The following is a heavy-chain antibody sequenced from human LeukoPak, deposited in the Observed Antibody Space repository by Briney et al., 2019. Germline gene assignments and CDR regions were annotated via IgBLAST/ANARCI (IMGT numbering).Heavy chain of an antibody. V-gene: IGHV3-30*03. CDR3: AREPGSSGWFYYYYGMDV. Sequence: GGSLRLSCAASGFTFSSYGMHWVRQAPGKGLEWVAVISYDGSHKYYTDSVKGRFTISRDNSKNTLYLQMNSLRVEDTAVYYCAREPGSSGWFYYYYGMDVWGQGTTVTVSS. CDR1: GFTFSSYG. D-gene: IGHD6-19*01. CDR2: ISYDGSHK. J-gene: IGHJ6*02.